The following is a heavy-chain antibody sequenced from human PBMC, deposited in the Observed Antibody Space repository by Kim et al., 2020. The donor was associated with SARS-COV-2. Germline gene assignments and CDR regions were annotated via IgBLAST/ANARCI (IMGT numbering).Heavy chain of an antibody. CDR2: IYSGGST. V-gene: IGHV3-53*04. CDR1: GFTVSSNY. Sequence: GGSLRLSCAASGFTVSSNYMSWVRQAPGKGLEWVSVIYSGGSTYYADSVKGRFTISRHNSKNTLYLQMNSLRAEDTAVYYCAREARTTGTTRKESPSYYYYYYGMDVWGQGTTVTVSS. D-gene: IGHD1-1*01. CDR3: AREARTTGTTRKESPSYYYYYYGMDV. J-gene: IGHJ6*02.